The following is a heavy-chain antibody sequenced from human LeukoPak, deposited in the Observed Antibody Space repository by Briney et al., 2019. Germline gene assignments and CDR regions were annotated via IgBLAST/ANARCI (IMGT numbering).Heavy chain of an antibody. CDR1: GGSISSGGYY. D-gene: IGHD3-22*01. Sequence: KPSQTLSLTCTISGGSISSGGYYWSWIRQHPGKGLEWIGYIYYSGSTYYNPSLKSRVTISVDTSKSQFSLKLSSVTAADTAVYYCARDLSYDSSGYYSYYYGMDVWGQGTTVTVSS. CDR2: IYYSGST. J-gene: IGHJ6*02. V-gene: IGHV4-30-4*08. CDR3: ARDLSYDSSGYYSYYYGMDV.